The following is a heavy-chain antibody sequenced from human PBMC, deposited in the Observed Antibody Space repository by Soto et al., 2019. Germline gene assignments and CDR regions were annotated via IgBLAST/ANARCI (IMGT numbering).Heavy chain of an antibody. V-gene: IGHV1-69*05. CDR1: GGTFSSYA. CDR3: ARDHRSSSLKN. CDR2: LIPIFGTA. J-gene: IGHJ4*02. Sequence: QVQLVQSGAEVKKPGSSVKVSCKASGGTFSSYAISWVRHAPGQGLEWMGGLIPIFGTANYAQKCQGRVTITSDESTSTAYMELSSLRSEDTAVYYCARDHRSSSLKNWGQGTLVTVSS. D-gene: IGHD6-6*01.